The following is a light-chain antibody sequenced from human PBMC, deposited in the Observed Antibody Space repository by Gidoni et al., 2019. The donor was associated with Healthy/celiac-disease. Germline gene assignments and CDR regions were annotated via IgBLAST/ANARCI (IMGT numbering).Light chain of an antibody. J-gene: IGKJ5*01. CDR1: QSISSY. CDR3: QQSYSTLIT. Sequence: IQMPQSPSSLSASVGDRVTITCRASQSISSYLNWYQQKPGKAPKLLIYAASSLQSGVPSRFSGSGSGTDFTLTISSLQPEDFATYYCQQSYSTLITFXQXTRLEIK. CDR2: AAS. V-gene: IGKV1-39*01.